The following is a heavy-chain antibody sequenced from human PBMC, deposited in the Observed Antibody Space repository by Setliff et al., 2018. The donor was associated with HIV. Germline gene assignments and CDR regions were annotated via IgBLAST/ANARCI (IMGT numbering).Heavy chain of an antibody. J-gene: IGHJ6*03. CDR3: ARGAWYTSGWYSSRYLDV. Sequence: GASVKVSCKASGHTLTSSDINWVRQATGQGLEWMGWMNPNSGNTGYAQKFQGRVTMTRDTSIKTAYMELSSLRSEDTAVYYCARGAWYTSGWYSSRYLDVWGKGTTVTVSS. CDR1: GHTLTSSD. V-gene: IGHV1-8*02. D-gene: IGHD6-19*01. CDR2: MNPNSGNT.